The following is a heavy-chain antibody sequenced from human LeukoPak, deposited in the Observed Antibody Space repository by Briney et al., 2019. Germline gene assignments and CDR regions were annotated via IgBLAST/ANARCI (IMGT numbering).Heavy chain of an antibody. J-gene: IGHJ3*02. V-gene: IGHV4-59*01. D-gene: IGHD5-18*01. CDR2: IYYSGST. Sequence: SETLSLTCTVSGGSISSYYWSWIRQPPGKGLEWIGYIYYSGSTNYDPSLKSRVTISVDTSKNQFSLKLSSVTAADTAVYYCARSGYSYGADAFDIWGQGTMVTVSS. CDR1: GGSISSYY. CDR3: ARSGYSYGADAFDI.